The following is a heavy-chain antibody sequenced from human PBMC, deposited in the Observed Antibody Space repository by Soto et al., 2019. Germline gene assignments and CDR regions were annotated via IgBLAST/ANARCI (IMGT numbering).Heavy chain of an antibody. J-gene: IGHJ4*02. V-gene: IGHV4-4*02. D-gene: IGHD5-12*01. Sequence: QVQLQESGPGLVKPSGTLSLTCAVSSDSITSSNWWSWVRQSPGKGLEWIGEVSHSGSTNYIPSLKSRVTISVDKSSNQFPLRLNSVTAADTAVYYCARNRYGGYDFDYWGQGTLVTVSS. CDR2: VSHSGST. CDR1: SDSITSSNW. CDR3: ARNRYGGYDFDY.